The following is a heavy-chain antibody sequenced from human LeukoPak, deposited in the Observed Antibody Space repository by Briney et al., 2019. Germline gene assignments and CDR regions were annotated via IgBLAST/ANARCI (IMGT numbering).Heavy chain of an antibody. J-gene: IGHJ6*03. D-gene: IGHD5-18*01. CDR3: ARTVNTAFAYYYYMDV. V-gene: IGHV4-59*01. Sequence: SETLSLTCTVSGGSISSYYWSWIRQPPGKGLEWIGYIYYSGSTNYNPSLRSRVTISVDTSKNQFSLKLSSVTAADTAVYYCARTVNTAFAYYYYMDVWGKGTTVTVSS. CDR1: GGSISSYY. CDR2: IYYSGST.